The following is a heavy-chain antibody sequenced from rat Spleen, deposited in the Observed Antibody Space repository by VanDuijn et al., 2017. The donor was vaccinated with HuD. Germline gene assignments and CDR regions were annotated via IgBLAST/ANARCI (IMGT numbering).Heavy chain of an antibody. CDR1: GFTFSDYG. D-gene: IGHD1-9*01. V-gene: IGHV5-29*01. CDR3: ARRHYGYTDYFDY. J-gene: IGHJ2*01. CDR2: ISYGDSSGHSGT. Sequence: EVQLVESGGGLEQPGRSLKLSCAASGFTFSDYGMAWVRQAPTKGLEWVATISYGDSSGHSGTYYRDSVKGRFTISRDNAKSTLNLQMDSLRSEDTATYYCARRHYGYTDYFDYWGQGVMVTVSS.